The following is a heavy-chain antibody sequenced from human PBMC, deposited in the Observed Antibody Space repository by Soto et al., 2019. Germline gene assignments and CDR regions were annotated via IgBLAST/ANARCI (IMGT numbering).Heavy chain of an antibody. CDR1: GASLSSDAYY. Sequence: QVHLQESGPGLVKPSQTLSLTCSVSGASLSSDAYYWSWIRQHPGKGLEWIGYIYYSGATYYNPSLESRVTISLGTPKNYISLTLSSVSAADTAVYYCARGGRRGDVFDIWGQGTMVTVSS. CDR2: IYYSGAT. V-gene: IGHV4-31*03. D-gene: IGHD1-26*01. J-gene: IGHJ3*02. CDR3: ARGGRRGDVFDI.